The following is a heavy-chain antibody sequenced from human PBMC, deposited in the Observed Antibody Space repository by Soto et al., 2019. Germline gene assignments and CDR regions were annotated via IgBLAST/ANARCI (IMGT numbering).Heavy chain of an antibody. CDR1: GGTFTTYP. J-gene: IGHJ4*02. Sequence: QVQLVQSGAEVKKPGSSVKVSCKASGGTFTTYPINWVRQAPGQGLEWMGGIIPMFGTTNYAQTFQGRVTITADESTSTAYMELSSLRSEYTAMYYCARQFTDGDYQYWGQGTRVTVSS. V-gene: IGHV1-69*01. CDR3: ARQFTDGDYQY. CDR2: IIPMFGTT. D-gene: IGHD4-17*01.